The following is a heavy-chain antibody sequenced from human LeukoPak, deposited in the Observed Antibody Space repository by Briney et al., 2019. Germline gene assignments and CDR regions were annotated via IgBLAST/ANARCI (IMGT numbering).Heavy chain of an antibody. CDR2: IYYSGST. J-gene: IGHJ4*02. V-gene: IGHV4-59*01. CDR3: ARWVGYSVDY. CDR1: GGSISSYY. Sequence: SETLSLTCSVSGGSISSYYWSWIRQPPGKGLEWIGYIYYSGSTNYNPSLKSRVTISVDTSKNQFSLKLSSVTAADTAVYYCARWVGYSVDYWGQGTLVTVSS. D-gene: IGHD6-13*01.